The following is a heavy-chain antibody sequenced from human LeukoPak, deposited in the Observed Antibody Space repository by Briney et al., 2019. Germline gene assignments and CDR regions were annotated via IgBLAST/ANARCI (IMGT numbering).Heavy chain of an antibody. CDR1: VLTVNSNY. V-gene: IGHV3-53*01. CDR2: IYSSGTT. Sequence: SGGSLRLSCAASVLTVNSNYMSWVRQAPGRGLEWVSIIYSSGTTYYADSVKGRFTISRDNSKNTLYLQMNSLRAEDTAVYYCAREVKKGIAAAGGRDYWGQGTLVTVSS. CDR3: AREVKKGIAAAGGRDY. J-gene: IGHJ4*02. D-gene: IGHD6-13*01.